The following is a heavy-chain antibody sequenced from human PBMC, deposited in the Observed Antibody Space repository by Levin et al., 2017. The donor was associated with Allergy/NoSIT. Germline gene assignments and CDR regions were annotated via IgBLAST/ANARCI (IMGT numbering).Heavy chain of an antibody. CDR2: VYYSGST. J-gene: IGHJ4*02. Sequence: SETLSLTCTVSGGSFSNYYWSWTRQPPGKGLEWIGYVYYSGSTNYNPSLKSRVTISVDASKNQFSLKLSSVTVTDTAAYYCARHAGSFSGWFDFWGQGSLVTVSS. D-gene: IGHD6-19*01. CDR1: GGSFSNYY. V-gene: IGHV4-59*08. CDR3: ARHAGSFSGWFDF.